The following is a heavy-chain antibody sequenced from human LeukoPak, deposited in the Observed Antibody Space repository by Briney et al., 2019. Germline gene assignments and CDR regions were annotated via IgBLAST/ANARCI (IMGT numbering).Heavy chain of an antibody. V-gene: IGHV3-74*01. D-gene: IGHD2-15*01. CDR2: INGDGRNI. CDR1: GFTFSSYW. J-gene: IGHJ6*02. CDR3: ARGGFKYNYYDAMDV. Sequence: GGSLRLSCVASGFTFSSYWMHWVRQDPRKGLVWVSRINGDGRNINYADSVRGRFTISRDNAKNTLFLQMNSQRAEDTAIYYCARGGFKYNYYDAMDVWGQGTTVTVSS.